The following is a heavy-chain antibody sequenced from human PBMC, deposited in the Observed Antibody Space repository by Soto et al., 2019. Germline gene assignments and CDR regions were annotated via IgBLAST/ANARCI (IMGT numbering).Heavy chain of an antibody. V-gene: IGHV3-64*01. Sequence: EVQLVESGGGLVQPGGSLRLSCAASGFTFSSYAMHWVRQAPGKGLEYVSAISSNGGSTYYANSVKGRFTISRDNSKNTLYLQMGSLRAEDMAVYYCASSRSGWYFDYWGQGTLVTVSS. J-gene: IGHJ4*02. D-gene: IGHD6-19*01. CDR1: GFTFSSYA. CDR2: ISSNGGST. CDR3: ASSRSGWYFDY.